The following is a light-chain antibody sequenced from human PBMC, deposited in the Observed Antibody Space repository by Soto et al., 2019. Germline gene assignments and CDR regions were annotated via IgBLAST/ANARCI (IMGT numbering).Light chain of an antibody. CDR2: EGS. V-gene: IGLV2-23*01. J-gene: IGLJ2*01. CDR1: SSDVGSYNL. Sequence: QSALTQPASVSGSPGQSITISCTGTSSDVGSYNLVSWYQQHPGKAPKLMIYEGSKRPSGVSNRFSGSESGNTASLTISGLQAEDEADYYCCSYAGSSTWVVFGGGTKVTVL. CDR3: CSYAGSSTWVV.